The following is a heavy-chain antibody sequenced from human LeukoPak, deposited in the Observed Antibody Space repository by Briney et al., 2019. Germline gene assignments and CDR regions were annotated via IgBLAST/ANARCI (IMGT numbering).Heavy chain of an antibody. CDR1: GSTFSSHW. J-gene: IGHJ5*02. Sequence: PGGSLRLSCAASGSTFSSHWISWVRQAPGKGLEWVAAISPSASHRYYADFVGGRFTISRDNSKNTLDLQMSSLRAEDTAVYYCVKDRFGSFDPWGQGTLVTVSS. CDR3: VKDRFGSFDP. D-gene: IGHD5-18*01. V-gene: IGHV3-23*01. CDR2: ISPSASHR.